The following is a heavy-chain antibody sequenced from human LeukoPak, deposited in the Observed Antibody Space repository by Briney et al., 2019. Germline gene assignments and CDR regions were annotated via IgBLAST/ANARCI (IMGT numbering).Heavy chain of an antibody. J-gene: IGHJ4*02. CDR2: IKQDGSEK. Sequence: TGGSLRLSCVASGFRFSEYWMTWVRQAPGKGLEWVANIKQDGSEKDYVDSVKGRFTISRDNAKNTLYLQMNSLRDEDTAVYHCARVRYSSGWPHFDYWGQGTLVTVSS. CDR3: ARVRYSSGWPHFDY. CDR1: GFRFSEYW. D-gene: IGHD6-19*01. V-gene: IGHV3-7*01.